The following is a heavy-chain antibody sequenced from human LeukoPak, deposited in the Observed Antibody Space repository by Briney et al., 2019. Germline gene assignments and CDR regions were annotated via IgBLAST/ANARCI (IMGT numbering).Heavy chain of an antibody. CDR3: ARETDGNLDY. V-gene: IGHV3-7*01. CDR1: GFTFSSSW. Sequence: GGSLRLSCAASGFTFSSSWMAWVRQAPGKGLEWVANIKHDGSTKHSADSVTGRFTISRDNAKNSLYLQMNSLRAEDTAVYYCARETDGNLDYWGQGTLVTVSS. D-gene: IGHD4-23*01. J-gene: IGHJ4*02. CDR2: IKHDGSTK.